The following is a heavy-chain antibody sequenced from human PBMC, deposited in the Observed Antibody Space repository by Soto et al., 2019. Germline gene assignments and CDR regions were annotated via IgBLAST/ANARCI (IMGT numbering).Heavy chain of an antibody. V-gene: IGHV1-18*01. Sequence: ASVKVSCKASGYTFTSYGISWVRQAPGQGLEWMGWISAYNGNTNYAQKLQGRVTMTIDTSTSTAYMELRSLRSDDTAVYYCARVWYSSGWYHPKNFDYWGQGTLVTVSS. D-gene: IGHD6-19*01. CDR1: GYTFTSYG. J-gene: IGHJ4*02. CDR2: ISAYNGNT. CDR3: ARVWYSSGWYHPKNFDY.